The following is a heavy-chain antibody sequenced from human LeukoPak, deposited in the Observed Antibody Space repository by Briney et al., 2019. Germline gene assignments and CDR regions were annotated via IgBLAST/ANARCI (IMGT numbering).Heavy chain of an antibody. V-gene: IGHV1-8*03. CDR1: GYTFTSYD. CDR2: MNPNSGNT. J-gene: IGHJ3*02. CDR3: ARAVYPRDAFDI. Sequence: ASVKVSCKASGYTFTSYDINWVRQATGQGLEWMGWMNPNSGNTGYAQKFQGRVTITRNTSISTAYMELSSLRSDDTAVYYCARAVYPRDAFDIWGQGTMVTVSS. D-gene: IGHD3-16*01.